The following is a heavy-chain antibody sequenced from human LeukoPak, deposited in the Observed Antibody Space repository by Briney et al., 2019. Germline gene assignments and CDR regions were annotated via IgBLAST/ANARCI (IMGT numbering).Heavy chain of an antibody. CDR3: AKTYSSSRRQYYFDY. CDR1: GFTLSINA. J-gene: IGHJ4*02. Sequence: GGSLRLSCAASGFTLSINAMSWVRQAPGKGLEWVSAIVGGGSTYYADSVKGRFTISRDNSKNTLYLQMNSLRAEDTAVYYCAKTYSSSRRQYYFDYWGQGTLVTVSS. D-gene: IGHD6-13*01. CDR2: IVGGGST. V-gene: IGHV3-23*01.